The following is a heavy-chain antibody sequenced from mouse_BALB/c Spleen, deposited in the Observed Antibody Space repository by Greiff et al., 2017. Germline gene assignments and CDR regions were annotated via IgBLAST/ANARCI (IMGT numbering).Heavy chain of an antibody. CDR2: IYPYNGGT. V-gene: IGHV1S29*02. D-gene: IGHD2-4*01. CDR1: GYTFTDYN. J-gene: IGHJ4*01. Sequence: VQLKQSGPELVKPGASVKISCKASGYTFTDYNMHWVKQSHGKSLEWIGYIYPYNGGTGYNQKFKSKATLTVDNSSSTAYMELRSLTSEDSAVYYCARSLYDYDLYYAMDYWGQGTSVTVSS. CDR3: ARSLYDYDLYYAMDY.